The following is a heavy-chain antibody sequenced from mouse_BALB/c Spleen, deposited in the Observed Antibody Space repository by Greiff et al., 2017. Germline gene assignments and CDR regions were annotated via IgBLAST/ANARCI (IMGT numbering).Heavy chain of an antibody. D-gene: IGHD2-1*01. J-gene: IGHJ4*01. CDR1: GYSITSDYA. Sequence: EVQLQQSGPGLVKPSQSLSLTCTVTGYSITSDYAWNWIRQFPGNKLEWMGYISYSGSTSYNPSLKSRISITRDTSKNQFFLQLNSVTTEDTATYYCARIYYGNYRYAMDYWGQGTSVTVSS. V-gene: IGHV3-2*02. CDR2: ISYSGST. CDR3: ARIYYGNYRYAMDY.